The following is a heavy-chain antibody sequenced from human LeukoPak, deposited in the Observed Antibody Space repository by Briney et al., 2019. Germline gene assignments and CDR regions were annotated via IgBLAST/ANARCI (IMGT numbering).Heavy chain of an antibody. CDR1: GFTFSSYA. V-gene: IGHV3-23*01. CDR2: ISGSGGST. D-gene: IGHD3-22*01. J-gene: IGHJ4*02. CDR3: AKDATYYYDSSGYPYYFDY. Sequence: GGSLRLSCAASGFTFSSYAMSWVRQAPGKGLEWVSAISGSGGSTYYADSVKGRFTISRDNSKNTLYLRMNSLRAEDTAVYYCAKDATYYYDSSGYPYYFDYWGQGTLVTVSS.